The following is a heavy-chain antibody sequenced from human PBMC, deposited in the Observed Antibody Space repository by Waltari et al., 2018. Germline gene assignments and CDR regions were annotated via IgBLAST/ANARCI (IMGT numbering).Heavy chain of an antibody. J-gene: IGHJ4*02. CDR1: GYTLTELS. D-gene: IGHD6-19*01. Sequence: QVQLVQSGAEVKKPGASVKVSCKVSGYTLTELSMHWVRQAPGKGLEWMGGFDPEDGETIYAQKCQGRVTMTEDTSTDTAYMELSSLRSEDTAVYYCASSGYSSGWYGLAGDYWGQGTLVTVS. CDR3: ASSGYSSGWYGLAGDY. CDR2: FDPEDGET. V-gene: IGHV1-24*01.